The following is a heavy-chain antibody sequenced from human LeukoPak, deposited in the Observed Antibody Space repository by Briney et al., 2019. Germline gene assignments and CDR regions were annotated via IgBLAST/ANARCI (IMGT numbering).Heavy chain of an antibody. Sequence: GGSLRLSCAASGFTFDDYAMHWVRQPPGKGLEWVSGISWNSVSIGYADSVRGRFTISRDNAKNSLYLQMNSLGAEDTALYYCVKDRGYSYGYGYLDYWGQGNLVTVSS. V-gene: IGHV3-9*01. CDR3: VKDRGYSYGYGYLDY. CDR2: ISWNSVSI. J-gene: IGHJ4*02. CDR1: GFTFDDYA. D-gene: IGHD5-18*01.